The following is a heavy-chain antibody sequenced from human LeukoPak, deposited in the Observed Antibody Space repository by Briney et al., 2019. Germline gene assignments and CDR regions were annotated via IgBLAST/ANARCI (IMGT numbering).Heavy chain of an antibody. V-gene: IGHV3-74*01. D-gene: IGHD6-19*01. CDR1: GFTFSRYW. J-gene: IGHJ4*02. CDR3: ARKGAVAGTVDY. CDR2: INSDGSST. Sequence: PGGSLRLSRVASGFTFSRYWMHWVRQAPGKGLVWVARINSDGSSTTYADSVKGRFTISRDNAKNMLYLQMSSLRAEDTAVYYCARKGAVAGTVDYWGQGTLVTVSS.